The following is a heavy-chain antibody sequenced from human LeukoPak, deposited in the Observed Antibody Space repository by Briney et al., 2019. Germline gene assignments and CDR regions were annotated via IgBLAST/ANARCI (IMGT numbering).Heavy chain of an antibody. J-gene: IGHJ5*02. V-gene: IGHV4-59*01. CDR1: GGSISSYY. CDR2: IYYSGST. Sequence: SETLSLTCTVSGGSISSYYWSWIRQPPGKGLEWIGYIYYSGSTNYNPSLKGRVTISVDTSKNQFSLKLSSVTAADTAVYYCARMVRGYCSSTSCSNWFDPWGQGTLVTVSS. CDR3: ARMVRGYCSSTSCSNWFDP. D-gene: IGHD2-2*03.